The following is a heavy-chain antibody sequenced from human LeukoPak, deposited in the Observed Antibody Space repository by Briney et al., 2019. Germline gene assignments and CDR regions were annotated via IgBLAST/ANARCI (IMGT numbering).Heavy chain of an antibody. V-gene: IGHV3-23*01. CDR2: ISGSGGST. Sequence: GGSLRLSCAASGFTFSSYAMSWVRQAPGKGLEWVSAISGSGGSTYYADSVKGRFTISRDNSKNTLYLQVNSLRAEDTAVYYCAKQPPRHSSSWYDGDDAFDIWGQGTMVTVSS. CDR3: AKQPPRHSSSWYDGDDAFDI. J-gene: IGHJ3*02. CDR1: GFTFSSYA. D-gene: IGHD6-13*01.